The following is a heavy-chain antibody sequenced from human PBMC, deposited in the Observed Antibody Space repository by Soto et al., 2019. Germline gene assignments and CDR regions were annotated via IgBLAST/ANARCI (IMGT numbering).Heavy chain of an antibody. Sequence: EVQLLESGGGLVQPGGSLRLSCAASGFTFSSYAMSWVRQAPGKGLEWVSGIGGSGAGTNYADSVKGRFTIYRDNSKNTLYLQMSSLGAEDTAVYYCARGGGIAVAGTHLDYWGQGTMVTVSS. CDR2: IGGSGAGT. D-gene: IGHD6-19*01. V-gene: IGHV3-23*01. CDR3: ARGGGIAVAGTHLDY. CDR1: GFTFSSYA. J-gene: IGHJ4*02.